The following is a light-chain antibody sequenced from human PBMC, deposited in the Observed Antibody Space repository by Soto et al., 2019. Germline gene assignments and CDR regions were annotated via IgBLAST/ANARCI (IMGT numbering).Light chain of an antibody. V-gene: IGKV3-15*01. CDR1: QTISND. CDR2: GAS. Sequence: EVVMTQSPATVSVSPGEGVTLSCRASQTISNDLAWYQQKPGQAPRLLIYGASTRATGVPARFSGGGSGTEFTLTISSLKSEDFAFYYCQQNNKWPTVTFGGGTKVEIK. CDR3: QQNNKWPTVT. J-gene: IGKJ4*01.